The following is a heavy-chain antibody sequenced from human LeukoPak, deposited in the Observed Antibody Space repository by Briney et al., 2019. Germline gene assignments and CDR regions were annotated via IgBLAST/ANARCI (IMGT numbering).Heavy chain of an antibody. D-gene: IGHD6-19*01. CDR1: GGSISSYY. V-gene: IGHV4-59*01. Sequence: SETLSLTCTVSGGSISSYYWSWIRQPPGKGLEWIGYIYYSGSTNYNPSLESRVTISVDTSKNQFSLKLSSVTAADTAVYYCARGHPLRAVAGTYFDPWGQGTLVTVSS. CDR2: IYYSGST. J-gene: IGHJ5*02. CDR3: ARGHPLRAVAGTYFDP.